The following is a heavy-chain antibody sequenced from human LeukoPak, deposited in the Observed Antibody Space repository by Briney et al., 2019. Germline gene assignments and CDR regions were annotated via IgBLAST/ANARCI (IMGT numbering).Heavy chain of an antibody. V-gene: IGHV1-46*01. CDR3: ARDRGQHAFDI. Sequence: ASVKVSCKASGYTLTSYFMHWVRQAPGQGLEWMGIINPSGGSTSYAQKFQGRVTMTRDMPTTTVYMELSSLRSEDTAVYYCARDRGQHAFDIWGQGTMVTVSS. D-gene: IGHD1-1*01. CDR2: INPSGGST. J-gene: IGHJ3*02. CDR1: GYTLTSYF.